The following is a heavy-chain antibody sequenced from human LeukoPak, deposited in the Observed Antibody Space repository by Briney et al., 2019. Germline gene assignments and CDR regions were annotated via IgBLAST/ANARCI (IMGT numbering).Heavy chain of an antibody. D-gene: IGHD5-18*01. CDR2: VSTSSGAT. J-gene: IGHJ4*02. V-gene: IGHV1-18*01. Sequence: ASVKVSCKTSGYNFNRYSITWVRQAPGQGLEWMGWVSTSSGATNYAEKFQGRVTMTTETVTKTAYLELRRLTSGDTAMYFCARVSDTSMVTPGFDSWGQGTLVTVS. CDR3: ARVSDTSMVTPGFDS. CDR1: GYNFNRYS.